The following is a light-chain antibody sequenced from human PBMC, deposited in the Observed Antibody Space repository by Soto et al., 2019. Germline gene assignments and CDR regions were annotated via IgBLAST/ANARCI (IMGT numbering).Light chain of an antibody. Sequence: DIQMTQSPSSLSASVGDRVTITCQASQDITNDLNWYQQKPGKAPKVLIYEASNLKTGVPSRFSGSGSGTDFTFTISSLQPGDIATYFCQPYDNVPLTFGGGTKVEIK. J-gene: IGKJ4*01. V-gene: IGKV1-33*01. CDR2: EAS. CDR3: QPYDNVPLT. CDR1: QDITND.